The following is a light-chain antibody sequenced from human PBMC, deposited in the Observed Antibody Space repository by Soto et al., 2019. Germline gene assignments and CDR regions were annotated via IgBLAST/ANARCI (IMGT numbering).Light chain of an antibody. Sequence: EIVMTQSPATLSVSPGERVTLSCRAGQSVSSNLAWYQQKPGQAPRLLIYGASTRATGIPARFSGSGSGTEFTLIISSLQSEDFAVYYCQQYNNWPPWTFGQGTKVEIK. CDR2: GAS. CDR1: QSVSSN. J-gene: IGKJ1*01. CDR3: QQYNNWPPWT. V-gene: IGKV3-15*01.